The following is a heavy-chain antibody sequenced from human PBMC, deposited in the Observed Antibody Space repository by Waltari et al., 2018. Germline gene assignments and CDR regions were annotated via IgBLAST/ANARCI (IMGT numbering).Heavy chain of an antibody. Sequence: QVQLVESGGGVVQPGRSLSLSCAASEFTFSSFAMHWVRQAPGKGLEWVAVISYNGRNIYYGDSVKGRFTISRDNAKKMLYLQMNSLRAEDTAVYYCARDLCDRTNCHGMDVWGQGTTVTVSS. CDR2: ISYNGRNI. V-gene: IGHV3-30*04. J-gene: IGHJ6*02. CDR1: EFTFSSFA. D-gene: IGHD1-1*01. CDR3: ARDLCDRTNCHGMDV.